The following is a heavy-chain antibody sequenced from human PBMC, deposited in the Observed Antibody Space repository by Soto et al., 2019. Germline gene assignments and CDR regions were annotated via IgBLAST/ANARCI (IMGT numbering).Heavy chain of an antibody. CDR2: VHHSWGS. J-gene: IGHJ6*02. Sequence: QVQLQESGPGLVKPSETLSLSCTVSGGSISSYYWSWFRQSPGKRMEWIGYVHHSWGSSYNPSLQSRRAISLAPSMSQFSRKVTSVTATDPAVYYCARPGFGPLHGLVDVWGQGTTVTVSS. D-gene: IGHD3-10*01. CDR3: ARPGFGPLHGLVDV. V-gene: IGHV4-59*08. CDR1: GGSISSYY.